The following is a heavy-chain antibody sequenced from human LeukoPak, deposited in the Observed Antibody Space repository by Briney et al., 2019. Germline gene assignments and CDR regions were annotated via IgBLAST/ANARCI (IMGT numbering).Heavy chain of an antibody. Sequence: GRSLRLSCAASGFTFSSYGMHWVRQAPGKGLEWVAVIWYDGSNKYYADSVKGRFTISRDNSKNTLYLQMNSLRAEDTAVYYCARDELVPAAISYYYYGMGVWGQGTTVTVSS. CDR2: IWYDGSNK. CDR3: ARDELVPAAISYYYYGMGV. V-gene: IGHV3-33*01. CDR1: GFTFSSYG. J-gene: IGHJ6*02. D-gene: IGHD2-2*02.